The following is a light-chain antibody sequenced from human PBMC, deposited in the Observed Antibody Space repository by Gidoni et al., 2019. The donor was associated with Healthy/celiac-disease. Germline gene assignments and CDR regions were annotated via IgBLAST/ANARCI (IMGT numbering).Light chain of an antibody. CDR3: QAWDSRTVV. V-gene: IGLV3-1*01. Sequence: SYELTQPPSVSVSPGQTASITCSGDKLGDKYACWYQQKPGQPPVLVIYQDSKRPSGIPERIPCANSGNTATLTISGTQARDEADYYCQAWDSRTVVFGGGNKLTAL. CDR2: QDS. CDR1: KLGDKY. J-gene: IGLJ2*01.